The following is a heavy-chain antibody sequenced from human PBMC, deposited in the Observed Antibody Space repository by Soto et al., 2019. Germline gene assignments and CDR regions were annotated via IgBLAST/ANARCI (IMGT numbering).Heavy chain of an antibody. V-gene: IGHV4-59*08. J-gene: IGHJ6*02. CDR2: IYYTGIT. CDR3: VRQGIDYLHGLVDV. D-gene: IGHD4-17*01. CDR1: SGPTRSHN. Sequence: QVQVQQSGPGLVKPSETLSLTCSVSSGPTRSHNWGWIRQAPGRGLEWIGYIYYTGITRYNPSLDRRVTISAATSARHTSLTLSAVTAADTAVYYCVRQGIDYLHGLVDVWGQGTTVSVSS.